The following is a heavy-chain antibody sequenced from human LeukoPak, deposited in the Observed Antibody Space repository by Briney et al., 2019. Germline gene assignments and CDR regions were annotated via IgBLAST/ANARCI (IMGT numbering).Heavy chain of an antibody. V-gene: IGHV1-24*01. CDR3: ATDFYRGRQFDY. J-gene: IGHJ4*02. CDR1: GNXFTDLS. D-gene: IGHD2/OR15-2a*01. CDR2: FDPEDVET. Sequence: ASVKVSCKVSGNXFTDLSINWVRQAPGKGLEWMGGFDPEDVETIYAQKFQGRVTMTEDTSTATAYMELSSLRPDDTAVYYCATDFYRGRQFDYWGQGTLVTVSS.